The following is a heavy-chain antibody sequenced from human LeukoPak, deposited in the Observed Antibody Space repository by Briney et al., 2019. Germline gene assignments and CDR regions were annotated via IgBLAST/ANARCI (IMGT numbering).Heavy chain of an antibody. J-gene: IGHJ4*02. CDR2: ITRSSSNL. Sequence: WGSRRLSCVASGLTFTYSDFNWIRQAPGKGLESLSTITRSSSNLYYADSMKGRFTTSRDDAKDSVYLQMENLRVEDTAIYYCARNFDSWGQGTLVTVSS. V-gene: IGHV3-69-1*02. CDR3: ARNFDS. CDR1: GLTFTYSD.